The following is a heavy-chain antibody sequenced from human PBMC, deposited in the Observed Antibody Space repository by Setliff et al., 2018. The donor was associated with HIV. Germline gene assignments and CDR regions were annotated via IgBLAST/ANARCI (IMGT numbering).Heavy chain of an antibody. J-gene: IGHJ4*02. CDR2: IIPILGIA. V-gene: IGHV1-69*10. CDR1: GGTFSSYA. D-gene: IGHD3-22*01. CDR3: ARYRNGYHYDSSGFDY. Sequence: SVKVSCKASGGTFSSYAISWVRQAPGQGLEWMGGIIPILGIANYAQKFQGRVTITADKSTSTAYMELSSLRSEDTAVYYCARYRNGYHYDSSGFDYWGQGTLVTVSS.